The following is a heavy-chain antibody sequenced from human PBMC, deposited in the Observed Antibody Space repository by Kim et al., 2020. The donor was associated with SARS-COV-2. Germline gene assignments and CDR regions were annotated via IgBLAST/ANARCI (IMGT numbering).Heavy chain of an antibody. Sequence: AGSAQYYVDSVKGRFTISRDNAKNSLYLQMNSLRAEDTAVYYCVRGGSAYWGQGTLVTVSS. D-gene: IGHD6-6*01. CDR2: AGSAQ. V-gene: IGHV3-7*03. CDR3: VRGGSAY. J-gene: IGHJ4*02.